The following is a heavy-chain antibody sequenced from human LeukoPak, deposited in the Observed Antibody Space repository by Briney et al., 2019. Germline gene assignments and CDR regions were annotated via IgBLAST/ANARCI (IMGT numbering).Heavy chain of an antibody. V-gene: IGHV4-34*01. CDR3: AIAGGWYAFDI. J-gene: IGHJ3*02. Sequence: SETLSLTCAVYGGSFSGYYWSWIRQPPGKGLEWIGEINHSGGTNYNPSLKSRVTISVDTSKNQFSLKLSSVTAADTAVYYCAIAGGWYAFDIWGQGTMVIVSS. CDR1: GGSFSGYY. D-gene: IGHD3-16*01. CDR2: INHSGGT.